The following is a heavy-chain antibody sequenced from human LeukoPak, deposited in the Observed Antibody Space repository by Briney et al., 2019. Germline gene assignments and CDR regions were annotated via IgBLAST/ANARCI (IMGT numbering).Heavy chain of an antibody. CDR2: ISWNSDNI. V-gene: IGHV3-9*01. Sequence: GGSLRLSCVASGFTYHDFAMHWVRQAPGKGLEWVSAISWNSDNIDYADSVKGRFTIYRDNDRNSLYLEMASLRVEDTALYYCVKSGGYYYMDAWGKGTPVTVSS. D-gene: IGHD3-16*01. J-gene: IGHJ6*03. CDR3: VKSGGYYYMDA. CDR1: GFTYHDFA.